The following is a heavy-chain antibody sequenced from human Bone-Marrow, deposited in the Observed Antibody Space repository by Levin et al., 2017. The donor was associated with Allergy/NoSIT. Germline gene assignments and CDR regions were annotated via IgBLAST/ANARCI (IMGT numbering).Heavy chain of an antibody. CDR3: ASTFKDTIFGVSIFRL. V-gene: IGHV1-2*02. Sequence: GGSLRLSCEASGISFSGYIKHWVRQAPGQGLEWMGWINPDTGATRYAQKFQARVSLTRDPSISTVYMELRRRKSDDTDVYYCASTFKDTIFGVSIFRLWGQGALVSVSS. J-gene: IGHJ4*02. D-gene: IGHD3-3*01. CDR2: INPDTGAT. CDR1: GISFSGYI.